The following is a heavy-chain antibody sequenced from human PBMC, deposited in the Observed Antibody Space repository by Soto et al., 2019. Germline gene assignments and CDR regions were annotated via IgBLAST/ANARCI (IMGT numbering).Heavy chain of an antibody. J-gene: IGHJ4*02. D-gene: IGHD3-3*01. CDR3: AKTPDYDFWSGYYALGYFDY. V-gene: IGHV3-23*01. CDR1: GFTFSSYA. Sequence: EVQLLESGGGLVQPGGSLRLSCAASGFTFSSYAMSWVRQAPGKGLEWVSAISGSGGSTYYADSVKGRFTISRDNSKNTLYLQMNSLRAEDTAVYYCAKTPDYDFWSGYYALGYFDYWGQGTLVTVSS. CDR2: ISGSGGST.